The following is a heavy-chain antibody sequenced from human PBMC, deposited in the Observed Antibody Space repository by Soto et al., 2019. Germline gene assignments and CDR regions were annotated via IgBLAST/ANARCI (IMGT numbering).Heavy chain of an antibody. CDR1: GFTFSSYA. V-gene: IGHV3-23*01. J-gene: IGHJ4*02. D-gene: IGHD6-19*01. Sequence: EVQLLESGGGLVQPGGSLRLSCAASGFTFSSYAMSWVRKAPGKGLEWVSAISGSGGSTYYADSVKGRFTISRDNSKNTLYLQMNSLRAEDTAVYYCAKDPVIAVAGLSDYWGQGTLVTVSS. CDR2: ISGSGGST. CDR3: AKDPVIAVAGLSDY.